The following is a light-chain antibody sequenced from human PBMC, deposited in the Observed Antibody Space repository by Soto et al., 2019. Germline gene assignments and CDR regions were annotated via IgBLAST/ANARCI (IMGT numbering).Light chain of an antibody. CDR3: QQYNNYPWT. CDR1: QNINRR. V-gene: IGKV1-5*01. J-gene: IGKJ1*01. CDR2: DAS. Sequence: DIQMTQSPSTLPASVGDRVTITCRASQNINRRLAWYQQKPGKAPNLLIYDASSLESGVPARFSGGGSGTEFTLTISSLQPDDFSTFYCQQYNNYPWTFGQGTKVDIK.